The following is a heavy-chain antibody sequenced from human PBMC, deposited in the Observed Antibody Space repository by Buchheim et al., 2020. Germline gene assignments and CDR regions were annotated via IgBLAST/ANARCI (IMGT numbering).Heavy chain of an antibody. CDR1: GGSVSSGSYY. CDR3: ARDRTDCGGDCYFY. J-gene: IGHJ4*02. D-gene: IGHD2-21*02. CDR2: IYYSGST. V-gene: IGHV4-61*01. Sequence: QVQLQESGPGLVKPSETLSLTCTVSGGSVSSGSYYWSWIRQPPGKGLEWIGYIYYSGSTNYNPSLKSRVTISVDTSKNQFSLKLSSVTAADTAVYYCARDRTDCGGDCYFYWGQGTL.